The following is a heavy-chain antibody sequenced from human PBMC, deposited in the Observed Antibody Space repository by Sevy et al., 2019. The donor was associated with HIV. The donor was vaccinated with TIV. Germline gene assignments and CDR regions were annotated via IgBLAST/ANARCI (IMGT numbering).Heavy chain of an antibody. V-gene: IGHV1-24*01. D-gene: IGHD3-10*01. Sequence: ASGKVSCKVSGYTLTELSMHWVRQAPGKGLEWMGGFDPEDGETIYAQKFQGRVTMTEDTSTDTAYMELSSLRSEDTPVYYCRMVRGVIGPFYYYYGMDVWGQGTTVTVSS. CDR2: FDPEDGET. CDR3: RMVRGVIGPFYYYYGMDV. CDR1: GYTLTELS. J-gene: IGHJ6*02.